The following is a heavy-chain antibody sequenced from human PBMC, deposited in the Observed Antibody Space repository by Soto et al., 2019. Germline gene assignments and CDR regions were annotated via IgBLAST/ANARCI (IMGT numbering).Heavy chain of an antibody. D-gene: IGHD2-8*02. V-gene: IGHV2-5*02. J-gene: IGHJ4*02. CDR3: AHMMYWIGYFGY. Sequence: QITLKESGPTLVTPTQTLTLTCTFSGFPLSTSGLGVGWIRQPPGKALECLALIYWDDDKRYSPSLKTRITITKDTSKNQVVLKMTNMNPVDTATYYCAHMMYWIGYFGYLGQGTLGTFSS. CDR1: GFPLSTSGLG. CDR2: IYWDDDK.